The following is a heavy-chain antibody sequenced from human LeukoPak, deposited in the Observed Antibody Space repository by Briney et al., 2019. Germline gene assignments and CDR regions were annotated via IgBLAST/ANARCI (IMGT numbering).Heavy chain of an antibody. V-gene: IGHV1-18*01. CDR2: ISAYNGNA. CDR1: GYIFTSYG. D-gene: IGHD3-9*01. CDR3: ARDGEISGYDILTGYYRGNWFDP. Sequence: ASVKVSCKASGYIFTSYGISWARQAPGQGLEWMGWISAYNGNANYAQKLQGRVTMTTDTSTSTAYMELRSLRSDDTAVYYCARDGEISGYDILTGYYRGNWFDPWGQGTLVSVSS. J-gene: IGHJ5*02.